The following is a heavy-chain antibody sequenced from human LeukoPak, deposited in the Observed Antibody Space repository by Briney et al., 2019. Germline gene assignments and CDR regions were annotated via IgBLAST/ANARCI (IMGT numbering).Heavy chain of an antibody. CDR3: AKDGSRLGSSWLDY. Sequence: SETLSLTCTVSGGSISSYYWSWIRQPPGKGLEWIGYIYYSGSTNYNPSLKSRVTISVDTSKNQFSLKLSSVTAADTAVYYCAKDGSRLGSSWLDYWGQGTLVTVSS. V-gene: IGHV4-59*01. J-gene: IGHJ4*02. CDR2: IYYSGST. CDR1: GGSISSYY. D-gene: IGHD6-13*01.